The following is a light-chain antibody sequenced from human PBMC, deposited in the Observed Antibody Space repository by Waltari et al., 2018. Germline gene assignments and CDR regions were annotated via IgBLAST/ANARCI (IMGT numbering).Light chain of an antibody. J-gene: IGLJ3*02. CDR3: QTGGTGAV. CDR2: FNSDGSH. Sequence: QLVLTQSPSASASLGASVKLTCTLSSAHSTYAVAWHQQQPERGPRFLLRFNSDGSHTKGDGNPVRFSGSTSGAERSLSISSLQAEDEGDYYCQTGGTGAVFGGGTKLTVL. CDR1: SAHSTYA. V-gene: IGLV4-69*01.